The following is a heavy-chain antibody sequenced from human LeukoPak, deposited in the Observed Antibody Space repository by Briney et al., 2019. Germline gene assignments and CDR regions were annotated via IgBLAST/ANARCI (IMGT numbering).Heavy chain of an antibody. CDR2: IGGSGVST. CDR3: AKGLGGRSGWYWGGFDY. J-gene: IGHJ4*02. Sequence: PGGSLRLSCAASEFTFGDYAMGWVRQAPGKGLEWVSAIGGSGVSTYYADPVKGRFTISRDNSNNALYLQMNSLRPEDTAVYYCAKGLGGRSGWYWGGFDYWGQGALVTVSS. D-gene: IGHD6-19*01. V-gene: IGHV3-23*01. CDR1: EFTFGDYA.